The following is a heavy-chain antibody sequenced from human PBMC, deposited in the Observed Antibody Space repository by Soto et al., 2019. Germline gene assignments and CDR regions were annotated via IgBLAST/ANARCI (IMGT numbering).Heavy chain of an antibody. CDR2: IHYSETI. D-gene: IGHD3-22*01. CDR3: ARAHRYYDYPDI. CDR1: GASVNSGDYY. V-gene: IGHV4-30-4*01. J-gene: IGHJ3*02. Sequence: QVQLQESGPGLVKASQTLSLTCTVSGASVNSGDYYWGWVRQPPGRGLEWIGYIHYSETIYCIQSLKSRVQIFVEPFKNQFSLEVSSVTAADTAVYYCARAHRYYDYPDIWGQGTTVTVSS.